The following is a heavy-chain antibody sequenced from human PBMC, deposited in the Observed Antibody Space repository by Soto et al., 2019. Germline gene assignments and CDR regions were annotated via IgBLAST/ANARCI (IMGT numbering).Heavy chain of an antibody. CDR1: GGSFSGYY. CDR3: ARGYGGNSEGGDY. Sequence: QVQLQQWGAGLLKPSETLSLTCAVYGGSFSGYYWSWIRQPPGKGLEWIGEINHSGSTNYNPSLKSRVTISVDTSKNQFSLKLSSVTAADTAVYYCARGYGGNSEGGDYWGQGTLVTVSS. D-gene: IGHD4-17*01. CDR2: INHSGST. V-gene: IGHV4-34*01. J-gene: IGHJ4*02.